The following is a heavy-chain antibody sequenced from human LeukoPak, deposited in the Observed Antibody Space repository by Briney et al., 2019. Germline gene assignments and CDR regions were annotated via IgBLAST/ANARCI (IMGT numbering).Heavy chain of an antibody. CDR3: ARDQGVVGATSYYYYYMDV. CDR1: GGSISSYY. J-gene: IGHJ6*03. CDR2: IYYGVST. Sequence: SETLSLTCTVSGGSISSYYWSWIRQPPGKGLEWMGYIYYGVSTNYNPSLKSRVTISVDTSKNQFSLKLSSVTAADTAVYYCARDQGVVGATSYYYYYMDVWGKGTTVTVSS. V-gene: IGHV4-59*01. D-gene: IGHD1-26*01.